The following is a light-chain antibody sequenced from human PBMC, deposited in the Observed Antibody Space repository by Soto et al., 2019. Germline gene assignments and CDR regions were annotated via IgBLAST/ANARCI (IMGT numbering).Light chain of an antibody. V-gene: IGLV2-14*01. Sequence: QSVLTQPASVSGSPGQSIPISCTGTSSDVGGYDFVSWYQHHPGKAPKLIIYEVSHRPSGVSNRFSGSKSGNTASLTISGLQAEDEADYYCSSYTSASTDVFGTGTKVTVL. CDR2: EVS. J-gene: IGLJ1*01. CDR3: SSYTSASTDV. CDR1: SSDVGGYDF.